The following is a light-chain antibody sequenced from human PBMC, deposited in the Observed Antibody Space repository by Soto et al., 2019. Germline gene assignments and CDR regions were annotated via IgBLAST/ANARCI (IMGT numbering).Light chain of an antibody. CDR2: AAS. CDR3: QQLNIYPPIT. Sequence: DIQLTQSPSFLSASVGDRVSVTCRASQGISSYLAWYQQKPGKAPKLLIYAASTLQSGVPSRFSGSGSGTDFTLTISSLQPEDFATYYCQQLNIYPPITFGQGTRLEIK. V-gene: IGKV1-9*01. J-gene: IGKJ5*01. CDR1: QGISSY.